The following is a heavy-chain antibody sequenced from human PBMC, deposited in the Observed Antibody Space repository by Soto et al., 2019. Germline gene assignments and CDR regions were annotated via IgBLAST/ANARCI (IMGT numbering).Heavy chain of an antibody. V-gene: IGHV4-4*02. Sequence: SETLSLTCAVSGGSISSNNCWSWVRQPPGKELEWIGEIYHSGSTNYNPSLKSRVTISVDKSKNQFSLKLSSVTAADTAVFFFARGPDCSQGAVDYWAQRTLVIVSS. CDR2: IYHSGST. CDR3: ARGPDCSQGAVDY. J-gene: IGHJ4*02. D-gene: IGHD2-21*02. CDR1: GGSISSNNC.